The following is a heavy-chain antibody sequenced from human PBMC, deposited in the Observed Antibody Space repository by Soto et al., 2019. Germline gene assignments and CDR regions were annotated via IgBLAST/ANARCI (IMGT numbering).Heavy chain of an antibody. J-gene: IGHJ4*02. CDR3: ATSSKYYFDY. Sequence: TSETLSLTCIVSGGSISSNEFYWSWIRQHPGKGLEWIGYIYYSGNTYYNPSLKSRVTILVDTSKNQFSLKLSSVTAADTAVYYCATSSKYYFDYWGQGTLVTVSS. CDR2: IYYSGNT. V-gene: IGHV4-31*03. CDR1: GGSISSNEFY.